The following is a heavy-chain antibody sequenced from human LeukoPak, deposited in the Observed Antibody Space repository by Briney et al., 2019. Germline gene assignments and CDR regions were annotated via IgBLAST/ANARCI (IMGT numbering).Heavy chain of an antibody. CDR3: ARDFFSHDGTENNYEDTFDI. D-gene: IGHD3-22*01. J-gene: IGHJ3*02. Sequence: ASVKVSCKASGYTFSSYGLSWVRQAPGQGLEWMGWISGFRGNTNYAQKFRGRVTMTTDTSTTTAYMELRSLNSDDTAVYYCARDFFSHDGTENNYEDTFDIWGQGTMVTVSS. CDR1: GYTFSSYG. CDR2: ISGFRGNT. V-gene: IGHV1-18*01.